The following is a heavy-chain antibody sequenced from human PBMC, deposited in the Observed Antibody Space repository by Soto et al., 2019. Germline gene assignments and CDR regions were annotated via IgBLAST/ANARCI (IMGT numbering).Heavy chain of an antibody. CDR3: ARRGRRSRNYADASDI. J-gene: IGHJ3*02. V-gene: IGHV3-7*03. Sequence: GGSLRLSCAASGFTFSGYWMSWARQAPGKGLEWVANIKQDGSENYFVDSVKGRFTISRDNAKNSLYLQMNSLKTDDTAVYYCARRGRRSRNYADASDIWDPATMDAVS. D-gene: IGHD1-7*01. CDR2: IKQDGSEN. CDR1: GFTFSGYW.